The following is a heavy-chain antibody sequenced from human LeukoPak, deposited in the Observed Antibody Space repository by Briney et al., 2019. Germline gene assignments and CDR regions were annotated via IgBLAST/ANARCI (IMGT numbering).Heavy chain of an antibody. CDR2: INPKSGGT. J-gene: IGHJ6*02. V-gene: IGHV1-2*02. Sequence: GASVKVSCKASGYTFTGYYMHWVRQAPGQGLEWMGWINPKSGGTNYAQKFQGRVTMTRDTSISTAYMELSRLRSDDTAVYYCARGYDFWSGYYYYYYGMDVWGQGTTVTVSS. CDR1: GYTFTGYY. CDR3: ARGYDFWSGYYYYYYGMDV. D-gene: IGHD3-3*01.